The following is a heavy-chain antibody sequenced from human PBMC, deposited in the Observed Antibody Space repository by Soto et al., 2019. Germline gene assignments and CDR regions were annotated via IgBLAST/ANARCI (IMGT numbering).Heavy chain of an antibody. CDR1: GYTFTGYY. D-gene: IGHD2-8*01. CDR3: AIHYCTNGVYLVAY. J-gene: IGHJ4*02. V-gene: IGHV1-2*04. Sequence: ASVKVSCKASGYTFTGYYMHWVRQAPGQGLEWMGWINPNSGGTNYAQKFQGWVTMTRDTSISTAYMELSRLRSDDTAVYYCAIHYCTNGVYLVAYRAQGSLVTVSS. CDR2: INPNSGGT.